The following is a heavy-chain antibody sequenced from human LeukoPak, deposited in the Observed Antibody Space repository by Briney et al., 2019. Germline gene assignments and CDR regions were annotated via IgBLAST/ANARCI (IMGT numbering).Heavy chain of an antibody. CDR2: IKRETDGGTI. J-gene: IGHJ1*01. CDR1: GFTLNNAW. CDR3: TTDRYYDNSELQFQH. Sequence: GGSLRLSCAASGFTLNNAWMSWVRQAPGEGLEWLGRIKRETDGGTIDYAAPVKGRFTISRVDSRNTLYLQMDSLKIEDTAVYYCTTDRYYDNSELQFQHWGQGTLVTVSS. D-gene: IGHD3-22*01. V-gene: IGHV3-15*01.